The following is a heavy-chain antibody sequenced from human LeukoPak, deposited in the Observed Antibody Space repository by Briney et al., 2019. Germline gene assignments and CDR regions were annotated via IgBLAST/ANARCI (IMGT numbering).Heavy chain of an antibody. J-gene: IGHJ4*02. CDR2: MYYSGST. V-gene: IGHV4-59*11. CDR1: GGSITSHV. CDR3: ARVGAYNGSDYVDY. Sequence: SETLSLTCIVSGGSITSHVWSWIRQPPGKGLEWVGHMYYSGSTNYNPSLKSRVNISVDKSQNQFSLKLSSVTAADTAVYFCARVGAYNGSDYVDYWGQGILVTVSS. D-gene: IGHD5-12*01.